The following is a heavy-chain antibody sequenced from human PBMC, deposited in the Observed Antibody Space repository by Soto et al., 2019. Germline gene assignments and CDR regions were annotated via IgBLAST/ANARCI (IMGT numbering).Heavy chain of an antibody. CDR2: IWYDGSKK. CDR1: GFTFSGFG. D-gene: IGHD4-17*01. Sequence: QVQLAESGGGVVQPGTSLRLSCEASGFTFSGFGMHWVRQAPGKGLEWVAVIWYDGSKKYYADCVKGRFTISRDNSKNALYLQMNSLRAEDTAVYYCARGRGGSYGGNSAHFDIWGQGTLVTVSS. V-gene: IGHV3-33*01. CDR3: ARGRGGSYGGNSAHFDI. J-gene: IGHJ3*02.